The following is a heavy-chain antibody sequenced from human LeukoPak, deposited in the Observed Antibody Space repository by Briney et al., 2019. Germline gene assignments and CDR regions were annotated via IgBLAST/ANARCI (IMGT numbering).Heavy chain of an antibody. Sequence: SETLSLTCTVSGGSISSGSYYWSWIRQPAGKGLEWIGRIDSSGSTNYNPSLKSRVTISVDTSKNQFSLKRSSVTAADTAVYYCARDGDDILTGHEYYFDYWGQGTLVTVSS. V-gene: IGHV4-61*10. CDR1: GGSISSGSYY. CDR2: IDSSGST. J-gene: IGHJ4*02. CDR3: ARDGDDILTGHEYYFDY. D-gene: IGHD3-9*01.